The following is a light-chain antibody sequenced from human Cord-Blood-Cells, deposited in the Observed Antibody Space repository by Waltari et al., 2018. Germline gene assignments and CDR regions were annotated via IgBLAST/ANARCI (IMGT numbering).Light chain of an antibody. Sequence: ELVFTHSPATLSLSPGERPTLSCRASQSVSSYLAWYQQKPGQAPRLLIYDASNSATGIPARFSGSGSGTDFTLTISSLEPEDFAVYYCQQRSNWPPITFGQGTRLEIK. CDR2: DAS. CDR1: QSVSSY. J-gene: IGKJ5*01. V-gene: IGKV3-11*01. CDR3: QQRSNWPPIT.